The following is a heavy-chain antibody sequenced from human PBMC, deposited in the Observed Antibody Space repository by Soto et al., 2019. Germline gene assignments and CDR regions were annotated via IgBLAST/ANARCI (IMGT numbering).Heavy chain of an antibody. CDR1: GFTFSSYA. D-gene: IGHD2-15*01. CDR2: ISGSGGST. Sequence: EVQLLESGGGLVQPGGSLRLSCAASGFTFSSYAMSWVRQAPGKGLEWVPAISGSGGSTYYADSVKGRFTISRDNSKNTLYLQMNSLRAEDTAVYYCAKDLVRFGANDYWGQGTLVTVSS. V-gene: IGHV3-23*01. J-gene: IGHJ4*02. CDR3: AKDLVRFGANDY.